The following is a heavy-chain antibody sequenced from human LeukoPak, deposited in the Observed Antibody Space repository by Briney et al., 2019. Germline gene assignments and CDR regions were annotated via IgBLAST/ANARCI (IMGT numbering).Heavy chain of an antibody. D-gene: IGHD3-16*01. CDR2: MNPNSGNT. CDR1: GYTFTSYD. V-gene: IGHV1-8*01. CDR3: ARDNDSRDPPHFDY. J-gene: IGHJ4*02. Sequence: ASVKVSCKASGYTFTSYDINWVRQATGQGLEWMGWMNPNSGNTGYAQKFQGRVILTRNTSISTAYMELSSLRSEDTAVYYCARDNDSRDPPHFDYWGQGTLVTVSS.